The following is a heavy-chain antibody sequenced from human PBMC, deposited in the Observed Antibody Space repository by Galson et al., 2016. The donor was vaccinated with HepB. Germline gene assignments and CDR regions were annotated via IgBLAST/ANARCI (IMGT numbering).Heavy chain of an antibody. D-gene: IGHD3-16*02. CDR1: GFTFSSYG. V-gene: IGHV3-33*01. J-gene: IGHJ4*02. CDR2: IWYDGSNK. CDR3: ARDASAVIDLPFDY. Sequence: SLRLSCAASGFTFSSYGMHWVRQAPGKGLEWVAVIWYDGSNKYYADSVKGRFTISRDNSKNTLFLQMNSLRVEDSAVYYCARDASAVIDLPFDYWGQGILVTVSS.